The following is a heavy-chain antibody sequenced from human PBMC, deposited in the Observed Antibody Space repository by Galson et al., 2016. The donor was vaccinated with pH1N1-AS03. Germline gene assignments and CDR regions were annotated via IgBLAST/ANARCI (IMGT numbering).Heavy chain of an antibody. CDR1: GYTFSDYY. CDR2: INPSSGGT. D-gene: IGHD1-26*01. Sequence: ASGYTFSDYYVHWVRQAPGQELEWMGWINPSSGGTKYAQKFQGRVTMTRDTSISTAFMELSRLTSDDTAVYFCARGGGSSLDYWGQGTLVPVSS. J-gene: IGHJ4*02. V-gene: IGHV1-2*02. CDR3: ARGGGSSLDY.